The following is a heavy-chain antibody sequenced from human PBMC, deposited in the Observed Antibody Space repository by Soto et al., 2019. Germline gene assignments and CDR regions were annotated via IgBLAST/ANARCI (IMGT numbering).Heavy chain of an antibody. CDR3: ASAGGGTHSSSRRGRGPEDYYHYYLDV. CDR1: GYSFTSYW. J-gene: IGHJ6*03. Sequence: PGESLKISCKGSGYSFTSYWIGWVRQMPGKGLEWMGIIYPGDSDTRYSPSFQGQVTISADKSISTAYLQGSRLKASDTAMYYCASAGGGTHSSSRRGRGPEDYYHYYLDVWGKGTTVTVSS. CDR2: IYPGDSDT. V-gene: IGHV5-51*01. D-gene: IGHD2-2*01.